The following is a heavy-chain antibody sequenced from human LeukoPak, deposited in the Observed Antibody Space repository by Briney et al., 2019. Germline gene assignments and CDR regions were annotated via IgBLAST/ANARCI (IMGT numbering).Heavy chain of an antibody. D-gene: IGHD3-22*01. J-gene: IGHJ6*02. CDR1: SGSISTYY. V-gene: IGHV4-59*08. CDR2: IFHSGST. CDR3: ARQGTSGSYLTGLDV. Sequence: PSETLSLTCTVSSGSISTYYWSWIRQPPGKGLEWMGYIFHSGSTTYNPSLSGRLTISVDTSKNQFSLELSSVTAADTAVYYCARQGTSGSYLTGLDVWGQGTTVTVSS.